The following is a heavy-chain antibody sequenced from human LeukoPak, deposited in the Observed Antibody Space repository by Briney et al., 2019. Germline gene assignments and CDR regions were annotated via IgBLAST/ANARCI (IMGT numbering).Heavy chain of an antibody. CDR1: GFTFTSYA. Sequence: GGSLRLSCAASGFTFTSYAMNWVRQAPGQGLEWMGWINTNTGNPTYAQGFTGRFVFSLDTSVSTAYLQISSLKAEDTAVYYCARETEYQLLSDYYYYYMDVWGKGTTVTVSS. J-gene: IGHJ6*03. CDR2: INTNTGNP. D-gene: IGHD2-2*01. CDR3: ARETEYQLLSDYYYYYMDV. V-gene: IGHV7-4-1*02.